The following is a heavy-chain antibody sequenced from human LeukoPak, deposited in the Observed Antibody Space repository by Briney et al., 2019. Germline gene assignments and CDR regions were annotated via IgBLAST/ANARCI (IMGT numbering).Heavy chain of an antibody. CDR3: AREDYGAFAY. CDR2: TYYRSKWYN. Sequence: SWTLSVTCAISGDSVSSNSATWSWTRQSPSRGLEWLGRTYYRSKWYNDYVVSVQSRITINPDTSKNQFSLQLNSVTPEDTAVYYCAREDYGAFAYWGQGTPVTVSS. CDR1: GDSVSSNSAT. V-gene: IGHV6-1*01. D-gene: IGHD4-17*01. J-gene: IGHJ4*02.